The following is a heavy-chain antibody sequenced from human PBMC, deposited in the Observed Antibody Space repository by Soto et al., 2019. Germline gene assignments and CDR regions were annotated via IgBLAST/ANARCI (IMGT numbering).Heavy chain of an antibody. CDR1: GGSIISSSYY. V-gene: IGHV4-39*01. CDR2: IYYSGST. CDR3: ARRITNEARLWSSYYYYGMDV. Sequence: SETLSLTCTFSGGSIISSSYYWGWIRQPPGKGLEWIGSIYYSGSTYYNPSLKSRVTISVDTSKNQFSLKLSSVTAADTAVYYCARRITNEARLWSSYYYYGMDVWGQGTTVTVSS. J-gene: IGHJ6*02. D-gene: IGHD5-18*01.